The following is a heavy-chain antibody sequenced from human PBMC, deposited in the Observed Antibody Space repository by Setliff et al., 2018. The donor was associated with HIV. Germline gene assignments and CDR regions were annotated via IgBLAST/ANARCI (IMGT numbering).Heavy chain of an antibody. Sequence: ASVKVSCKASGYTFTNYAMIWVRQAPGQGLEGMGWININTGNPTYAHGFTGRFVSSLDTSVSTAYLQISSLEAEATAVYYCARARWNAVSPLYYSDLWGQGTLVTVSS. J-gene: IGHJ4*02. CDR1: GYTFTNYA. CDR3: ARARWNAVSPLYYSDL. D-gene: IGHD1-1*01. CDR2: ININTGNP. V-gene: IGHV7-4-1*02.